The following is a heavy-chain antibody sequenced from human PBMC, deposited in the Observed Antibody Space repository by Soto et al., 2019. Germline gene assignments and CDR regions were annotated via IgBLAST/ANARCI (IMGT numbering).Heavy chain of an antibody. Sequence: QMQLQESGPGLVKPSGTLSLTCGVSGGSISSSKWWTWVRQPPGKGPEWIGEMYHSGSTNYNPSLQSRVTTSVAESKNQFSLTLSSVTAADTAVYYCVSQDYNSSTDASFLVNGYFDLWGRGILVTVSS. CDR1: GGSISSSKW. D-gene: IGHD6-6*01. J-gene: IGHJ2*01. V-gene: IGHV4-4*02. CDR3: VSQDYNSSTDASFLVNGYFDL. CDR2: MYHSGST.